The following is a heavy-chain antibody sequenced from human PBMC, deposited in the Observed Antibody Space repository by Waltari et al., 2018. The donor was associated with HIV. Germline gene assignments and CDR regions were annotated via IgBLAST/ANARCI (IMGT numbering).Heavy chain of an antibody. D-gene: IGHD6-13*01. CDR3: ARDTLAAAFTFDY. J-gene: IGHJ4*02. V-gene: IGHV4-4*07. CDR2: NSPSGST. Sequence: VQLQVSGPGLVKPSETLSLTCTVSGGSISSYYRSWILQPAGKGLEWIGRNSPSGSTNYNPALKSRVTMSVDTSSTHFSLKLSSVTAADTAVYYCARDTLAAAFTFDYWGQGTLVTVSS. CDR1: GGSISSYY.